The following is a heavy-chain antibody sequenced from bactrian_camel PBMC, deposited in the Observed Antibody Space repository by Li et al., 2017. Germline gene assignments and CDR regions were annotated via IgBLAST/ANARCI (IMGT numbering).Heavy chain of an antibody. CDR3: ASAGGNNWFDY. V-gene: IGHV3S1*01. CDR2: ISNGGGIT. J-gene: IGHJ4*01. Sequence: HVQLVESGGGLVQPGGSLRLSCVASGFHFSDYWMYWVRQAPGKEVEWVSTISNGGGITHYADSFKGRFTISRDNAKNTLYLQLNSLKTEDTAMYYCASAGGNNWFDYWGQGTQVTVS. CDR1: GFHFSDYW. D-gene: IGHD6*01.